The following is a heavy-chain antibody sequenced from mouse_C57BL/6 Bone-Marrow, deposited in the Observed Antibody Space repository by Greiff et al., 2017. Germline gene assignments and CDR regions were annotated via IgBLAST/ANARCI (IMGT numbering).Heavy chain of an antibody. CDR3: TTSYYEDYFDY. Sequence: VQLQQSGAELVRPGASVKLSCTASGFNIKDDYMHWVKQRPEQGLEWIGWIDPENGDTEYASKFQGKATITADTSSNTAYLQLSSLTSEDTAVYYCTTSYYEDYFDYWGQGTTLTVSS. D-gene: IGHD1-1*01. V-gene: IGHV14-4*01. J-gene: IGHJ2*01. CDR1: GFNIKDDY. CDR2: IDPENGDT.